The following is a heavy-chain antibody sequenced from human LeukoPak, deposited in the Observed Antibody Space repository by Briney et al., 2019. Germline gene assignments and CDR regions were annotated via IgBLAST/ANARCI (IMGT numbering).Heavy chain of an antibody. Sequence: GGSLRLSCAASGFSFNNYAISWVRQAPGKGLEWVSGIRGSGDRSDYADSVKGRFTISTDNSKNTVYLQMNSLRAEDTAVYYCARDPDSSGYYFFDYWGQGTLVTVSS. J-gene: IGHJ4*02. V-gene: IGHV3-23*01. CDR2: IRGSGDRS. D-gene: IGHD3-22*01. CDR1: GFSFNNYA. CDR3: ARDPDSSGYYFFDY.